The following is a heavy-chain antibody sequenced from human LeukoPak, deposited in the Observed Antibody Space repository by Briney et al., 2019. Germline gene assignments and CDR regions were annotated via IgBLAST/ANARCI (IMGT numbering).Heavy chain of an antibody. J-gene: IGHJ5*02. V-gene: IGHV4-4*07. CDR2: MYTSGST. CDR3: ARAGYCSGGSCYSRGHWFDP. Sequence: SETLSLTCTVSGGSISSYYWSWIRQPAGKGLEWIGRMYTSGSTNYNPSLKSRVTMSVDTSKNQFSLKLSSVTAADTAVYYCARAGYCSGGSCYSRGHWFDPWGQGTLVTVSS. CDR1: GGSISSYY. D-gene: IGHD2-15*01.